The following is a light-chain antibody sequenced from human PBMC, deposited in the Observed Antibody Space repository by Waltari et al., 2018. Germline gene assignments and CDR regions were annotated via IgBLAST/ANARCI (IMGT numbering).Light chain of an antibody. CDR3: QQYYTIPPT. Sequence: DIVVTQSPDSLPVSLGGRATIDCKSSQSVLYSTNNKNYLAWYQPKPGQPPKLLIYWASARESGVPDRFSGSGSGTDFTLTINGLQAEDVATYYCQQYYTIPPTFGQGTKLEI. V-gene: IGKV4-1*01. J-gene: IGKJ1*01. CDR1: QSVLYSTNNKNY. CDR2: WAS.